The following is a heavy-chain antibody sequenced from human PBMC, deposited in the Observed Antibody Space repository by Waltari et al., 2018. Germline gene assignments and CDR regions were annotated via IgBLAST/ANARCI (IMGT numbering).Heavy chain of an antibody. D-gene: IGHD6-19*01. CDR2: IYYSGST. CDR3: ARGGIAVAGTLYYFDY. J-gene: IGHJ4*02. CDR1: GGSISSYY. V-gene: IGHV4-59*01. Sequence: QVQLQESGPGLVKPSETLSLTCTVSGGSISSYYLSWLRQPPGKGLEWIGYIYYSGSTNYNPSLKSRVTISVDTSKNQFSLKLSSVTAADTAVYYCARGGIAVAGTLYYFDYWGQGTLVTVSS.